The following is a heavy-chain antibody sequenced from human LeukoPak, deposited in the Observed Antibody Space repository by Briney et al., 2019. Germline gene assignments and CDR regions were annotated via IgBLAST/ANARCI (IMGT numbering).Heavy chain of an antibody. D-gene: IGHD6-6*01. CDR3: AREKYSSSSQKFDY. Sequence: ASVKVSCKASGYTFTSYGISLVRQAPGQGLGWMGWISAYNGNTNYAQKLQGRVTMTTDTSTSTAYMELRSLRSDDTAVYYCAREKYSSSSQKFDYWGQGTLVTVSS. CDR1: GYTFTSYG. V-gene: IGHV1-18*01. CDR2: ISAYNGNT. J-gene: IGHJ4*02.